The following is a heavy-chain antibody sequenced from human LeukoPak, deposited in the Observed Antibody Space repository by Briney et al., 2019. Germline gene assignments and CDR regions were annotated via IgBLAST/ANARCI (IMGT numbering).Heavy chain of an antibody. Sequence: PGGSLRLSYAADGFTFSSYAVRWARQAAGKGLEWVSAISGSGGTTYYADSVKGRFTISRDNSKNTLYLQMNSLRAEDTAVYYCAKLGGNTGEHYYFDYWGQGTLVTVSS. V-gene: IGHV3-23*01. D-gene: IGHD4-23*01. J-gene: IGHJ4*02. CDR2: ISGSGGTT. CDR1: GFTFSSYA. CDR3: AKLGGNTGEHYYFDY.